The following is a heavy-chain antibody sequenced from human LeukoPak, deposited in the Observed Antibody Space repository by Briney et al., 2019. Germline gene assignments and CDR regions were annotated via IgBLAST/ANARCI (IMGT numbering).Heavy chain of an antibody. V-gene: IGHV3-7*01. CDR3: AKSPMASSGWFVYYYYYMDV. D-gene: IGHD6-19*01. Sequence: GGSLRLSCAASGFTFSSHWMTWVRQAPGKGLEWVANIKQYGSEKHYVDSVRGRFTISRDNAKNSLYLQMNSLRAEDTAVYYCAKSPMASSGWFVYYYYYMDVWGKGTTVTVSS. J-gene: IGHJ6*03. CDR1: GFTFSSHW. CDR2: IKQYGSEK.